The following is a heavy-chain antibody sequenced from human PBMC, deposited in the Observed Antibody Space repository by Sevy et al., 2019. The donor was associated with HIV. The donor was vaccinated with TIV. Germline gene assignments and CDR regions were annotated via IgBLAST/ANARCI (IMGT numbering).Heavy chain of an antibody. CDR1: GLTFSSYG. CDR2: IWYDGSNK. Sequence: GGSLRLSCAASGLTFSSYGMHWVRQAPGKGLEWVAIIWYDGSNKYYADSVKGRFTISRDNSKNTLYLQMNSLRAEDTAVYYCARHQGTYYDFWGAFDIWGQGTMVTVSS. V-gene: IGHV3-33*01. J-gene: IGHJ3*02. D-gene: IGHD3-3*01. CDR3: ARHQGTYYDFWGAFDI.